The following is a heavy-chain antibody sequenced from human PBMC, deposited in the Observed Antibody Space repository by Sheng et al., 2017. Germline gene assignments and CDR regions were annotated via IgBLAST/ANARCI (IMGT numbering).Heavy chain of an antibody. V-gene: IGHV3-7*03. CDR1: GFTFRSYW. CDR3: ARAWAQVGTAVPPLDH. J-gene: IGHJ4*02. D-gene: IGHD6-13*01. CDR2: IKQDESEK. Sequence: VRLVESGGGLVQPGGSLRLSCAATGFTFRSYWMTWVRQAPGKGLQWVANIKQDESEKYYVDSVKGRFTISRDNAKNSLYLQMNSLRADDTAIYYCARAWAQVGTAVPPLDHWGQGTPGHRLL.